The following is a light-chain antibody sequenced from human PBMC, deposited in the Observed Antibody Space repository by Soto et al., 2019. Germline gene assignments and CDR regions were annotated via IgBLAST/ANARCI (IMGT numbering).Light chain of an antibody. CDR2: HND. Sequence: QSVLIQPPSESGTPGQRVTIYCSGSISNIAGNTESWYRQVPGTAPKLLIYHNDERPSGVPDRISGSKSGTSASLAISGLQSDDEASYYCAVWDDSLTGLVFGGGTKLTVL. V-gene: IGLV1-44*01. CDR3: AVWDDSLTGLV. J-gene: IGLJ3*02. CDR1: ISNIAGNT.